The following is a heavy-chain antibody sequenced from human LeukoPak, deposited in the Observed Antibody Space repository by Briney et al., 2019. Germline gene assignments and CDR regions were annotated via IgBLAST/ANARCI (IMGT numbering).Heavy chain of an antibody. CDR1: GFTFSSYG. D-gene: IGHD4-17*01. CDR2: IWYDGSNK. CDR3: AKSSHLGVTVTADY. Sequence: PGRSLRLSCAASGFTFSSYGMHWVRQAPGKGLEWVAVIWYDGSNKYYADSVKGRFTISRDNSKNTLYLQTNSLRAEDTAVYYCAKSSHLGVTVTADYWGQGTLVTVSS. J-gene: IGHJ4*02. V-gene: IGHV3-33*06.